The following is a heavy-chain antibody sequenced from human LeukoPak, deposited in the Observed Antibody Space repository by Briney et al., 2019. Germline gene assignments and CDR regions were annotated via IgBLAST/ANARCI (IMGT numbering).Heavy chain of an antibody. Sequence: GGSLRLSCAASGFTFSSYWMSWVRQAPGKGLEWVANIKQDGSEKYYVDSVKGRFTISRDNAKNSLYLQMNSLRAEDTAVYYCARENWIAYDSCFDYWGQGTLVTVSS. CDR2: IKQDGSEK. CDR3: ARENWIAYDSCFDY. J-gene: IGHJ4*02. CDR1: GFTFSSYW. D-gene: IGHD5-12*01. V-gene: IGHV3-7*01.